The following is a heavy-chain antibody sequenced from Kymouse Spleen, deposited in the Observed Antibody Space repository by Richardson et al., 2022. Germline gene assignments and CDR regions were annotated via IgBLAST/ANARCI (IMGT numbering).Heavy chain of an antibody. CDR1: GGSFSGYY. CDR3: ARQSIAAPFDY. J-gene: IGHJ4*02. V-gene: IGHV4-34*01. Sequence: QVQLQQWGAGLLKPSETLSLTCAVYGGSFSGYYWSWIRQPPGKGLEWIGEINHSGSTNYNPSLKSRVTISVDTSKNQFSLKLSSVTAADTAVYYCARQSIAAPFDYWGQGTLVTVSS. D-gene: IGHD6-6*01. CDR2: INHSGST.